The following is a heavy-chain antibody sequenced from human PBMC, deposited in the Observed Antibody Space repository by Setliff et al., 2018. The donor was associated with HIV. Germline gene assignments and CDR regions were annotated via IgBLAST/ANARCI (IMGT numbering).Heavy chain of an antibody. CDR2: IYYSGST. CDR3: AREPAPHPPFKEPYFDY. J-gene: IGHJ4*02. Sequence: SLTCTVSGGSISSYYWSWIRQPPGKGLEWIGYIYYSGSTNYNPSLKSRVTISVDTSKNQFSLKLTSVTAADTAVYYCAREPAPHPPFKEPYFDYWGQGALVTVSS. CDR1: GGSISSYY. D-gene: IGHD1-1*01. V-gene: IGHV4-59*12.